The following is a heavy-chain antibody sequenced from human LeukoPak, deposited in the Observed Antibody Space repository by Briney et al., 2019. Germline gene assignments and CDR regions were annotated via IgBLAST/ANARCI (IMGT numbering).Heavy chain of an antibody. CDR2: MNPNSGNT. V-gene: IGHV1-8*01. CDR3: ARIVSFEVVTSPRAFDI. J-gene: IGHJ3*02. Sequence: ASVKVSCKASGYTFSSHDINWVRQATGQGLEWMGWMNPNSGNTGFAKNFQGRATITRDTPISTAYMELSSLRSEDTAVYYCARIVSFEVVTSPRAFDIWGQGTMVTVSS. D-gene: IGHD3-3*01. CDR1: GYTFSSHD.